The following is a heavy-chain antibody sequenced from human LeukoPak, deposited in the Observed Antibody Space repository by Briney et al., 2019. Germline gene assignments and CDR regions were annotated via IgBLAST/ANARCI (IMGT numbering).Heavy chain of an antibody. CDR2: VSYDGSTR. CDR1: GFTFSSYG. D-gene: IGHD6-19*01. CDR3: AKDQRVSSAWYGYFDF. V-gene: IGHV3-30*18. J-gene: IGHJ4*02. Sequence: PGGSLRLSCAASGFTFSSYGMHWVRQAPGKGLEWAASVSYDGSTRFYADSVKGRFAISRDNSKNTLYLQMNSLRAEDTAVYYCAKDQRVSSAWYGYFDFWGQGTLVTVSS.